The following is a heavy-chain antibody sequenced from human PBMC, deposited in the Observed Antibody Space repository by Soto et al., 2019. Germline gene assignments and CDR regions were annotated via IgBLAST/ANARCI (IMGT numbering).Heavy chain of an antibody. D-gene: IGHD6-19*01. CDR3: AKSPHHSSGWYLPGESILSFDY. CDR2: ISGSGGST. J-gene: IGHJ4*02. V-gene: IGHV3-23*01. CDR1: GFTFSSYA. Sequence: QPGGSLRLSCAASGFTFSSYAMSWVRQAPGKGLEWVSAISGSGGSTYYADSVKGRFTISRDNSKNTLYLQMNSLRAEDTAVYYCAKSPHHSSGWYLPGESILSFDYWGQGTLVTVS.